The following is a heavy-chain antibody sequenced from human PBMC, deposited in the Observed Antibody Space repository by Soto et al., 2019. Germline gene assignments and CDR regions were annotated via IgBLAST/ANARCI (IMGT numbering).Heavy chain of an antibody. CDR1: GFTFSDHY. CDR2: SRNRVNSHTT. CDR3: TRGLLGVALFYILHGMDV. V-gene: IGHV3-72*01. J-gene: IGHJ6*01. Sequence: EVQLVESGGGLVQPGGSLRLSCAASGFTFSDHYMDWVRQAPGKGLEWVARSRNRVNSHTTEYAASVKGRFTISRDESKSSLQLQMNSLKSEDTAVYYCTRGLLGVALFYILHGMDVWVQGTTVTVSP. D-gene: IGHD3-10*01.